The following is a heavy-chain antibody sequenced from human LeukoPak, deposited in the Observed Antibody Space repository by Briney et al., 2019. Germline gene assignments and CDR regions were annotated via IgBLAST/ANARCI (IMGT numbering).Heavy chain of an antibody. CDR3: ARRYYGSSSFDY. D-gene: IGHD3-10*01. V-gene: IGHV4-39*01. Sequence: SETLSLTCTVSGGSISSSSFHWGWIRQPPGKGLEWIGSIYYSGSTYYNPSLKSRVTISVDTSKNQFSLKLSSVTAADTAVYYCARRYYGSSSFDYWGQGTLVTVSS. J-gene: IGHJ4*02. CDR1: GGSISSSSFH. CDR2: IYYSGST.